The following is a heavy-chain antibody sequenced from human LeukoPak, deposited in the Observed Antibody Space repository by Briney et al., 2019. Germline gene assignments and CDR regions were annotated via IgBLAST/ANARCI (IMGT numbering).Heavy chain of an antibody. V-gene: IGHV4-39*01. Sequence: SETLSLTCTVSGGSISSSSYYWRWIRQPPGKGLEWIGSIYYSGSTYYNPSLKSRVTISVDTSKNQFSLKLSSVTAADTAVYYCATLFYGDYGFDYWGQGTLVTVSS. CDR3: ATLFYGDYGFDY. CDR1: GGSISSSSYY. CDR2: IYYSGST. D-gene: IGHD4-17*01. J-gene: IGHJ4*02.